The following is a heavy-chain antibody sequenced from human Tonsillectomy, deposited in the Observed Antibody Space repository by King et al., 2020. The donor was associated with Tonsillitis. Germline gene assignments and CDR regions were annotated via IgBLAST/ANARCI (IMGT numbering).Heavy chain of an antibody. CDR2: IYYSGST. J-gene: IGHJ1*01. Sequence: QLQESGPGLVKPSETLSLTCTVSGGSISSSSYYWGWIRQPPGKGLEWIGSIYYSGSTYYNPSLKSRVTISVDTSKNQFSLKLSSVTAADTAVYYCARQRGSWLLLLAEYFQNWGQGTLVTVSS. CDR1: GGSISSSSYY. V-gene: IGHV4-39*07. CDR3: ARQRGSWLLLLAEYFQN. D-gene: IGHD3-22*01.